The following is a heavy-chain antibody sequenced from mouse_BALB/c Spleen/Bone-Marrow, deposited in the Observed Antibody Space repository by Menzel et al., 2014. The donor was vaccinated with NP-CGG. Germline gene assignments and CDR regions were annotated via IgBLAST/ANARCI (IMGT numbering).Heavy chain of an antibody. CDR2: LFPGDGDT. V-gene: IGHV1-80*01. Sequence: QVQLQQPGAELVRPGSSVKISCKASGYAFGAYWMNWVRQRPGQGLEWIGQLFPGDGDTNYNGKFKGKVILTADKSSSTAYMQLSSLTSEDSAVYFCAVYYRYDLDNWGQGTTLTVPS. D-gene: IGHD2-14*01. CDR3: AVYYRYDLDN. J-gene: IGHJ2*01. CDR1: GYAFGAYW.